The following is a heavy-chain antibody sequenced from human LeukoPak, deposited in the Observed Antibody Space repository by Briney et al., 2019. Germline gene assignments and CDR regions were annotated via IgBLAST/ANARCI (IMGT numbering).Heavy chain of an antibody. Sequence: GGSLRLSCAASGFALSSHWMTWVRQVPGRGPEWVANVNRDGSETYYLDSVKGRFTISKDNAKNLLYLQMNSLRAEDTALYHCARNNGMDVWGQGTTVIVSS. V-gene: IGHV3-7*03. CDR3: ARNNGMDV. CDR2: VNRDGSET. CDR1: GFALSSHW. J-gene: IGHJ6*02.